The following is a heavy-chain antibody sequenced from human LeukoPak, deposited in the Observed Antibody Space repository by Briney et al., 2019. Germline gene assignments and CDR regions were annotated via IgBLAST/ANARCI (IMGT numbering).Heavy chain of an antibody. J-gene: IGHJ4*02. Sequence: SSETLSLTCTVSGGSISSSSYYWGWIRQPPGKGLEWIGSIYYSGSTYYNPSLKSRVTISVDTSKNQFSLKLSSVTAADTAVYYCARRSRLNDSSGYHYSRDLHFDYWGQGTLVTVSS. CDR1: GGSISSSSYY. CDR2: IYYSGST. D-gene: IGHD3-22*01. V-gene: IGHV4-39*01. CDR3: ARRSRLNDSSGYHYSRDLHFDY.